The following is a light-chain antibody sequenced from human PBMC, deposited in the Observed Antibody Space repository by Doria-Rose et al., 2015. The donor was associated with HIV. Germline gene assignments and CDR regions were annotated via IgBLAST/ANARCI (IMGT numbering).Light chain of an antibody. CDR3: QQSYSTPLT. CDR1: QSTGSF. CDR2: AAS. J-gene: IGKJ4*01. V-gene: IGKV1-39*01. Sequence: DIQVTQSPSSLSASVGDRVTITCRASQSTGSFLNWYQQKPGKAPKLLIYAASPLQNGVPSRFSGSGSGTDFTLTISSLQPEDFATYFCQQSYSTPLTFGGGTKWRS.